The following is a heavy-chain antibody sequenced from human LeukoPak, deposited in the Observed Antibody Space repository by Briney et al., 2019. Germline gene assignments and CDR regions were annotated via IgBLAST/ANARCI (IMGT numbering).Heavy chain of an antibody. V-gene: IGHV4-59*01. CDR3: ARGGGFGSPPAY. CDR2: IYHSGSV. J-gene: IGHJ4*02. Sequence: SETLSLTCTVSGGSISNYYWSWIRQPPGKGLEWIGYIYHSGSVNYNPSLKSRVTISVDTTNNQFSLKLNSVTAADTAVYYCARGGGFGSPPAYWGQGTLVTVSS. CDR1: GGSISNYY. D-gene: IGHD3-10*01.